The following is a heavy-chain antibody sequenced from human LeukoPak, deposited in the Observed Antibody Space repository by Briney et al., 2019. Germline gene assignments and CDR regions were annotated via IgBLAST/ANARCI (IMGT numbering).Heavy chain of an antibody. CDR3: ARYCSSTSCRDAFDI. Sequence: GGSLRLSCAASGFTFSDYYMSWIHQAPGKGLEWVSYISSSGSTIYYADSVKGRFTISRDNAKNSLYLQMNSLRAEDTAVYYCARYCSSTSCRDAFDIWGQGTMVTVSS. CDR2: ISSSGSTI. V-gene: IGHV3-11*01. J-gene: IGHJ3*02. D-gene: IGHD2-2*01. CDR1: GFTFSDYY.